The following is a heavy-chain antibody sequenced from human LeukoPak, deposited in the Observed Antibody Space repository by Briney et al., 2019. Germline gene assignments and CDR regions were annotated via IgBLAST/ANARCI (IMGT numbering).Heavy chain of an antibody. V-gene: IGHV4-59*12. D-gene: IGHD5-18*01. Sequence: SETLSLTCTVSGGSISSYYWSWIRQPPGKGLGWIGYIYYSGSTNYNPSLKSRVTISVDTSKNQFSLRLTSVTAAGTAVYYCARGQLWFYFYYYMDVWGKGTTVTVSS. CDR2: IYYSGST. CDR3: ARGQLWFYFYYYMDV. CDR1: GGSISSYY. J-gene: IGHJ6*03.